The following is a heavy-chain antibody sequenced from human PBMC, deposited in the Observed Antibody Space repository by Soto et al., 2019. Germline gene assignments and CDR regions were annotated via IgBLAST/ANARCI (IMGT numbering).Heavy chain of an antibody. CDR3: AXDYYDSSGYGYYYGMDV. V-gene: IGHV4-31*03. Sequence: SETLSLTCTVSGGSISSGGYYWSWIRQHPGKGLEWIGYIYYSGSTYYNPSLKSRVTISVDTSKNQFSLKLSSVTAADTAVYYCAXDYYDSSGYGYYYGMDVWGLGTTVTVSS. CDR2: IYYSGST. D-gene: IGHD3-22*01. CDR1: GGSISSGGYY. J-gene: IGHJ6*02.